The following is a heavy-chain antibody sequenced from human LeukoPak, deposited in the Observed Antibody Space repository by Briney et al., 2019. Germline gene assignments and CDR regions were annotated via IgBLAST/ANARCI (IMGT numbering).Heavy chain of an antibody. V-gene: IGHV4-59*01. Sequence: NPSDTLSLTCTVSGASISSYYWSWIRKPPGKGLEWIGYIYYSGSTNYNPSLKSRVTMSVDTSKNQFSLKLSSVTAADTAVYYCARDVEELKSGYYFDYWGQGTLVTVSS. CDR1: GASISSYY. D-gene: IGHD3-9*01. J-gene: IGHJ4*02. CDR3: ARDVEELKSGYYFDY. CDR2: IYYSGST.